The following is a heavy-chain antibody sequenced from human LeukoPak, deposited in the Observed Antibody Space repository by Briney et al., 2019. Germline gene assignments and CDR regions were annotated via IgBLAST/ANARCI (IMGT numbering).Heavy chain of an antibody. CDR1: GFTFSSYA. Sequence: GGSLRLSCPASGFTFSSYAMSWVRQAPGKGLEWVSAISGSGGSTYYADSVKGRFTISRDNSKNTLYLQMNSLRAEDTAVYYCASSTHITMVRGVIISFDYWGQGTLVTVSS. J-gene: IGHJ4*02. D-gene: IGHD3-10*01. V-gene: IGHV3-23*01. CDR3: ASSTHITMVRGVIISFDY. CDR2: ISGSGGST.